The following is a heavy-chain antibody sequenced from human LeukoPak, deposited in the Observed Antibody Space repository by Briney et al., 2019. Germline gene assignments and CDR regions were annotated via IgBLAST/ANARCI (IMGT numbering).Heavy chain of an antibody. Sequence: SETLSLTCTVSGGSISSSSYYWGWIRQPPGKGLEWIGSIYYSGSTYYNPSLKSRVTISVDTSKNQFSLKLSSVTAADTAVYYCATYTPANAFDIWGQGTMVTVSS. V-gene: IGHV4-39*07. CDR3: ATYTPANAFDI. J-gene: IGHJ3*02. D-gene: IGHD1-14*01. CDR1: GGSISSSSYY. CDR2: IYYSGST.